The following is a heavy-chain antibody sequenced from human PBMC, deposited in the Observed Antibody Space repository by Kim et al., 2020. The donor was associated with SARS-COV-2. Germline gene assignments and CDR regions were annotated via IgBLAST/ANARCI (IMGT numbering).Heavy chain of an antibody. CDR3: AKGAGGLRYFDWLLSISYFDY. D-gene: IGHD3-9*01. CDR2: ISGSGGST. Sequence: GGSLRLSCAASGFTFSSYAMSWVRQAPGKGLEWVSAISGSGGSTYYADSVKGRFTISRDNSKNTLYLQMNSLRAEDTAVYYCAKGAGGLRYFDWLLSISYFDYWGQGTLVTVSS. CDR1: GFTFSSYA. V-gene: IGHV3-23*01. J-gene: IGHJ4*02.